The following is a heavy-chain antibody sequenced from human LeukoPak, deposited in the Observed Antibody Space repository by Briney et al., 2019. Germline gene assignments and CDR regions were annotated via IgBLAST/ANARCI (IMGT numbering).Heavy chain of an antibody. CDR2: INHSGST. D-gene: IGHD4-17*01. CDR1: GGSFSGYY. Sequence: SETLSLTCAVYGGSFSGYYRSWIRQPPGKGLEWIGEINHSGSTNYNPSLKSRVTISVDTSKNQFSLKLSSVTAADTAVYYCASFLTTGFRRGMDVWGQGTTVTVSS. CDR3: ASFLTTGFRRGMDV. V-gene: IGHV4-34*01. J-gene: IGHJ6*02.